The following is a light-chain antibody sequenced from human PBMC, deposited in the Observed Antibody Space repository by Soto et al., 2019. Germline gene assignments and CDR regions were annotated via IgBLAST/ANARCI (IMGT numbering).Light chain of an antibody. CDR3: QQYGKSPRT. Sequence: EIVLTQSPGTLSLSPGERATLSCRASQSVSSSYLAWYQQKPGQAPRLLIYGASSRATGIPDRFSGSGSGTDFTLTISRLEPADFAVYYCQQYGKSPRTFGQGTKGDSK. CDR1: QSVSSSY. V-gene: IGKV3-20*01. CDR2: GAS. J-gene: IGKJ1*01.